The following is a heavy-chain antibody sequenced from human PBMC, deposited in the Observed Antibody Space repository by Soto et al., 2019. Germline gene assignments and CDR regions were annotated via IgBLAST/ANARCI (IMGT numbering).Heavy chain of an antibody. J-gene: IGHJ5*02. CDR1: GYSFSFYG. V-gene: IGHV1-69*04. CDR2: IIPSLGKA. CDR3: ASGDGYNFHWFDP. D-gene: IGHD1-1*01. Sequence: SVKVSCKTSGYSFSFYGINWVRQAPGQGLEWMGRIIPSLGKANFAQKFQGRVTITADKSTSTAYMELSSLRSEDTAVYYCASGDGYNFHWFDPWGQGTLVTVSS.